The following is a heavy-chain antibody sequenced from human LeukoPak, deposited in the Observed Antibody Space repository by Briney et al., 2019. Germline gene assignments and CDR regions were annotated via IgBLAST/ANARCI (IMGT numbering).Heavy chain of an antibody. CDR3: ASRAGAYSHPYDY. V-gene: IGHV3-53*01. Sequence: GGSLRLSCTVSGFTVSSNSMSWVRQAPGKGLEWVSFSDSVKGRFTISRDNSKNTLYLQMNSLRAEDTAVYYCASRAGAYSHPYDYWGQGTLVTVSS. CDR1: GFTVSSNS. D-gene: IGHD4/OR15-4a*01. J-gene: IGHJ4*02.